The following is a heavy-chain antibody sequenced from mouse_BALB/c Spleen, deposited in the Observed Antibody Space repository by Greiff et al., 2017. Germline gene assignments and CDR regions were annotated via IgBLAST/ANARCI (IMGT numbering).Heavy chain of an antibody. CDR1: GFTFSSYA. V-gene: IGHV5-6-5*01. CDR3: ARDHYYYGSSWFAY. Sequence: EVMLVESGGGLVKPGGSLKLSCAASGFTFSSYAMSWVRQTPEKRLEWVASISSGGSTYYPDSVKGRFTISRDNARNILYLQMSSLRSEDTAMYYCARDHYYYGSSWFAYWGQGTLVTVSA. D-gene: IGHD1-1*01. CDR2: ISSGGST. J-gene: IGHJ3*01.